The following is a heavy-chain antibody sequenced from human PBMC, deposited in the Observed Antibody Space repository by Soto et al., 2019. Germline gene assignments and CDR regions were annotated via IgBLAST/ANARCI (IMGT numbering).Heavy chain of an antibody. D-gene: IGHD3-22*01. CDR3: ARDHYYDSSGYYYGRGF. V-gene: IGHV3-33*01. CDR2: IWYDGSNK. Sequence: PGGSLRLCCAASGFTFSSYGMHWVRQAPGKGLEWVAVIWYDGSNKYYADSVKGRFTISRDNSKNTLYLQMNSLGAEDTAVYYCARDHYYDSSGYYYGRGFWGQGTLVTSPQ. CDR1: GFTFSSYG. J-gene: IGHJ4*02.